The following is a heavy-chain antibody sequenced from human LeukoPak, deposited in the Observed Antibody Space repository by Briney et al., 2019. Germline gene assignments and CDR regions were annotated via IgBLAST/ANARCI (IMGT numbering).Heavy chain of an antibody. Sequence: GGSLRLSCAASGFTFSSYAMSWVRQAPGKGLEWVSAISGSGGSTYHADSVKGRFTISRDNSKNTLYLQMNSLRAEDTAVYYCAKGSMSGSYYRYFDYWGQGTLVTVSS. J-gene: IGHJ4*02. CDR3: AKGSMSGSYYRYFDY. CDR1: GFTFSSYA. CDR2: ISGSGGST. V-gene: IGHV3-23*01. D-gene: IGHD1-26*01.